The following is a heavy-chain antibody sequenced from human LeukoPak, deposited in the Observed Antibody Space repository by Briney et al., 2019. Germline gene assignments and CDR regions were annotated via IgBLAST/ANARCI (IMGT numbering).Heavy chain of an antibody. CDR1: GGSINTNY. Sequence: KPSQTLSLTCTVSGGSINTNYWTWIRQPPGKGLEWIGYIYYTGSTTYNPSLKSRVTISVDTSNNQFSLNLSSVTAADTAVYYCTRAASSGPLFTYHMDVWGKGTTVTVSS. V-gene: IGHV4-59*01. D-gene: IGHD3-22*01. CDR3: TRAASSGPLFTYHMDV. J-gene: IGHJ6*03. CDR2: IYYTGST.